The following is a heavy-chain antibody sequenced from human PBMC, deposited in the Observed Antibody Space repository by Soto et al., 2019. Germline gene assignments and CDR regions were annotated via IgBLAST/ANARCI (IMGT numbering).Heavy chain of an antibody. V-gene: IGHV3-48*03. CDR3: AKGHVFVAPQNGRSFDS. D-gene: IGHD2-21*01. CDR1: GFTFSHFE. CDR2: ITSSGGTT. J-gene: IGHJ4*02. Sequence: WGSLRLSCAASGFTFSHFEIIFFRHSQWKWLEWISYITSSGGTTYYADSVKGRFTISRDNTKNSLYLQMNSLRAEDTAVYYCAKGHVFVAPQNGRSFDSWGQGSLVTVSS.